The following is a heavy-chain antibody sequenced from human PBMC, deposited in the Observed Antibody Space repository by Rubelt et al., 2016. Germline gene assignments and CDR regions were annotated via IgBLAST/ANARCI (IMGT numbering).Heavy chain of an antibody. Sequence: GGSLRLSCAASGFPFSGSPMNWIRQAPGKGLEWVSVIGADGNNIHYADSVKGRFTISRDNSKNTVYLQMNSLRAEDSAVYYCAKPHWYYDTSGYYRCFDYWGQGTLVTVSS. CDR1: GFPFSGSP. CDR3: AKPHWYYDTSGYYRCFDY. D-gene: IGHD3-22*01. V-gene: IGHV3-23*01. J-gene: IGHJ4*02. CDR2: IGADGNNI.